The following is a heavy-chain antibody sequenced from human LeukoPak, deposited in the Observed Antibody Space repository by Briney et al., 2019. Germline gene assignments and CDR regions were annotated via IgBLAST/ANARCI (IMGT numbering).Heavy chain of an antibody. CDR3: VKDLGRYRNNCFDY. CDR2: ISGSGGGT. J-gene: IGHJ4*02. V-gene: IGHV3-23*01. CDR1: GFTFSSYA. Sequence: PGGSLRLSCAASGFTFSSYAMSWVRQAPEKGLEWVSTISGSGGGTYYADSVKGRFTISRDDSKITLYLQMNSLRAEDTAVYYCVKDLGRYRNNCFDYWGQGTLVTVSS. D-gene: IGHD1-26*01.